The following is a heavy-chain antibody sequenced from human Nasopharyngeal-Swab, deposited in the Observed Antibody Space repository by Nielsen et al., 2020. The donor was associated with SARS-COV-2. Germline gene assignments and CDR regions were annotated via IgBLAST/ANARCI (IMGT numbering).Heavy chain of an antibody. D-gene: IGHD4-17*01. CDR3: ARDLALLGPGDYEGNFDY. Sequence: GGSLRLSCAASGFTFSSYGMHWVRQAPGKGLEWVAVISYDGSNKYYADSVKGRFTISRDNSKNTLYLQMNSLRAEDTAVYYCARDLALLGPGDYEGNFDYWGQGTLVTVSS. J-gene: IGHJ4*02. V-gene: IGHV3-30*03. CDR1: GFTFSSYG. CDR2: ISYDGSNK.